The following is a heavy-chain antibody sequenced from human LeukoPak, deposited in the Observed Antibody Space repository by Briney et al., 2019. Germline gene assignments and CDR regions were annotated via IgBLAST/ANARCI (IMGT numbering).Heavy chain of an antibody. CDR2: IYYSGST. D-gene: IGHD5-18*01. CDR1: GGSISSNSYY. CDR3: ARGPRGYSYGYYYYYMDV. Sequence: SETLSLTCAVSGGSISSNSYYWGWIRQPPGKGLEWIGSIYYSGSTYYNPSLKSRVTISVDTSKNQFSLKLSSVTAADTAVYYCARGPRGYSYGYYYYYMDVWGKGTTVTVSS. V-gene: IGHV4-39*07. J-gene: IGHJ6*03.